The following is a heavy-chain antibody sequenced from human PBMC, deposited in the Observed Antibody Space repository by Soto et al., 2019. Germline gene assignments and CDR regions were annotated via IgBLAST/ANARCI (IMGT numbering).Heavy chain of an antibody. D-gene: IGHD6-25*01. CDR2: ISTAGDT. CDR1: GFTFSSYD. J-gene: IGHJ3*02. Sequence: EVQLVESGGGLVQPGGSLRLSCAASGFTFSSYDMHWVRQATGKGLEWVSAISTAGDTYYPGSVKGRFTISRDNAKNSLYLQMNSLTAGDTAVYYCAREGAARDAFDIWGQGTMVTVSS. CDR3: AREGAARDAFDI. V-gene: IGHV3-13*01.